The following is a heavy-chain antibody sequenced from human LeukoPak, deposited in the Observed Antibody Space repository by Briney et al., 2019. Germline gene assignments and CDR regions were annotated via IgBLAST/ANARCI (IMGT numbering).Heavy chain of an antibody. CDR1: GFTFGSYE. J-gene: IGHJ3*02. CDR3: AREIAEQWLVLHDAFDI. D-gene: IGHD6-19*01. CDR2: ISSSGSTI. Sequence: GGSPRLSCAASGFTFGSYEMNWVRQAPGKGLEWVSYISSSGSTIYYADSVKGRFTISRDNAKNSLYLQMNSLRAEDTAVYYCAREIAEQWLVLHDAFDIWGQGTMVTVSS. V-gene: IGHV3-48*03.